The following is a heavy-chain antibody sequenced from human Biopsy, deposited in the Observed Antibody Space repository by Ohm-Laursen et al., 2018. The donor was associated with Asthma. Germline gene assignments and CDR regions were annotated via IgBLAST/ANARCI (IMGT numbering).Heavy chain of an antibody. J-gene: IGHJ3*02. Sequence: SVKVSCKTSGYTFISYAIHWVRQAPGQRLEWMGWINAGNGNTKYSQKFQGRVTITRDTSASTAYMELSSLRSEDTAVYYCARTYYDFLTGQVNDDFAIWGQGTMVTVSS. D-gene: IGHD3-9*01. CDR3: ARTYYDFLTGQVNDDFAI. V-gene: IGHV1-3*01. CDR1: GYTFISYA. CDR2: INAGNGNT.